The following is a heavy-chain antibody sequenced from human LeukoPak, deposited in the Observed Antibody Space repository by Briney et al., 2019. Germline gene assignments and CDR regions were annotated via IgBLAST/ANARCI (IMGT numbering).Heavy chain of an antibody. D-gene: IGHD7-27*01. Sequence: PSETLSLTCAVYGGSFSGYYWSCIRQPPGKGLEWIGEINHSGSTNYNPSLKSRVTISVDTSKNQFSLKLSSVTAADTAVCYCARVEPGTYYFDYWGQGTLVTVSS. CDR3: ARVEPGTYYFDY. V-gene: IGHV4-34*01. CDR1: GGSFSGYY. CDR2: INHSGST. J-gene: IGHJ4*02.